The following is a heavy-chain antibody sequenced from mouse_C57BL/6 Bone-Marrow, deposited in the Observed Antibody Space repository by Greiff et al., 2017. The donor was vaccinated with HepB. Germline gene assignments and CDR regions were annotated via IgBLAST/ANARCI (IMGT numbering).Heavy chain of an antibody. J-gene: IGHJ3*01. V-gene: IGHV14-4*01. Sequence: VQLQQSGAELVRPGASVKLSCTASGFNIKDYYMHWVKQRPEQGLEWIGWIDPENGDTEYASKFKGKAAITADTPSNTAYLQLSSLTSEDTAVYYCYYCGGSPFAYWGQGTLVTVSA. CDR2: IDPENGDT. D-gene: IGHD1-1*02. CDR1: GFNIKDYY. CDR3: YYCGGSPFAY.